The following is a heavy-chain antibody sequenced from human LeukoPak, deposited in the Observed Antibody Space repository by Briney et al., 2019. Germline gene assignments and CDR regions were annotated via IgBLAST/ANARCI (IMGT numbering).Heavy chain of an antibody. CDR2: IYPGDSDT. J-gene: IGHJ4*02. D-gene: IGHD5-24*01. V-gene: IGHV5-51*01. Sequence: GESLKISCKGSGYSFTSYWIGWVRQMPGKGLEWMGIIYPGDSDTRYSPSFQGQVTISADKSISTAYLQWSSLKASDTAMYYCARGKMATITTEGFDYWGQGTLVTVSS. CDR3: ARGKMATITTEGFDY. CDR1: GYSFTSYW.